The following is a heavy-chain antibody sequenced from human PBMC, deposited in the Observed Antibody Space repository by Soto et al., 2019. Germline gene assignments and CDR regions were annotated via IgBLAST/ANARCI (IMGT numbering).Heavy chain of an antibody. CDR1: DGYIRNSSYY. V-gene: IGHV4-39*02. J-gene: IGHJ4*02. Sequence: PSETQPLTYTVADGYIRNSSYYRGWNRKPPGKGLEWIGSIYYSGSTYYNPSLKSRVTISVDTSKNQFSLKLSSVTAADTAVYYCARETYGAPHYFDYWGQGTLVTVSS. CDR3: ARETYGAPHYFDY. CDR2: IYYSGST. D-gene: IGHD2-8*01.